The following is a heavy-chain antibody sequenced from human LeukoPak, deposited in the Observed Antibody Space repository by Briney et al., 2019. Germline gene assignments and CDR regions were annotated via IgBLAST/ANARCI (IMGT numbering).Heavy chain of an antibody. CDR3: AASGFGFGELPSYFYYYMDV. J-gene: IGHJ6*03. CDR2: INPSGGST. CDR1: GYTFTSYY. V-gene: IGHV1-46*01. D-gene: IGHD3-10*01. Sequence: GASVKVSCKASGYTFTSYYMHWVRQAPGQGLEWMGIINPSGGSTSYAQKFQGRITMTRDKSTSTVNMELSSLRSEDTAVYYCAASGFGFGELPSYFYYYMDVWGKGTTVTISS.